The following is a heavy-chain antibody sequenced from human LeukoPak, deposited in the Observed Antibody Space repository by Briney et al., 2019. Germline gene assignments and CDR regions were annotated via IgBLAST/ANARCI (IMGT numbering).Heavy chain of an antibody. CDR2: IIPIFGTA. D-gene: IGHD1-26*01. CDR3: VVGATTVELDY. CDR1: GGTFSSYA. Sequence: GASVKVSCKASGGTFSSYAISWVRQAPGQGLEWMGGIIPIFGTANYAQKFQGRVTITADESTSIAYMELSSLRSEDTAVYYCVVGATTVELDYWGQGTLVTVSS. J-gene: IGHJ4*02. V-gene: IGHV1-69*13.